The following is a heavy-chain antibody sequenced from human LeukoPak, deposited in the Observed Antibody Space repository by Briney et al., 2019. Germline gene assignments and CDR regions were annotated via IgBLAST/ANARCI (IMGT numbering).Heavy chain of an antibody. CDR3: ARESYCSGGRCYSIANDAFDI. D-gene: IGHD2-15*01. CDR2: THYSGNT. V-gene: IGHV4-59*12. J-gene: IGHJ3*02. Sequence: SETLSLTCTFSGGSISSYYWSWIRQPPGKGLEWIGYTHYSGNTKYNPSLNSRVIFSVDTSKNQFSLKLSSVTAADTAVYYCARESYCSGGRCYSIANDAFDIWGQGTMVTVSS. CDR1: GGSISSYY.